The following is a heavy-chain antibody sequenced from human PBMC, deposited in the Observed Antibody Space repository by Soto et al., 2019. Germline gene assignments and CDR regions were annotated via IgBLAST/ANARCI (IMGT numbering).Heavy chain of an antibody. V-gene: IGHV3-30-3*01. J-gene: IGHJ4*02. CDR2: ISYDGSNK. Sequence: QVQLVESGGGVVQPGRSLRLSCAASGFTFSSYAMHWVRQDPGKGLEWVAVISYDGSNKYYADSVKGRFTISRDISKNRLYLQMNSLRAEDTAVYYCARAGGLLLDYWGQGTLVTVSS. D-gene: IGHD2-15*01. CDR1: GFTFSSYA. CDR3: ARAGGLLLDY.